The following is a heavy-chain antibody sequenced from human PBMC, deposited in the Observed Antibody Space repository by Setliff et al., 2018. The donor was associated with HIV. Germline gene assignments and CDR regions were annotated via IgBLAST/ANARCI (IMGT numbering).Heavy chain of an antibody. CDR3: ARIRAGALLNAFDV. Sequence: GASVKVSCKASGGSFSDSAITWVRQAPGQGLEWMGGIIPVFGTANYAQKFQGRVTMTTDTSTTSAYLELRSLRPDDTAVYYCARIRAGALLNAFDVWGQGTMVTVSS. V-gene: IGHV1-69*05. CDR2: IIPVFGTA. D-gene: IGHD1-26*01. J-gene: IGHJ3*01. CDR1: GGSFSDSA.